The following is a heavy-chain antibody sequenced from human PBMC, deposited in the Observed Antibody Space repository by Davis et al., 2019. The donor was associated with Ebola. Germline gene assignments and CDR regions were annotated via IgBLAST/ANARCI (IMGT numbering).Heavy chain of an antibody. D-gene: IGHD2-8*02. V-gene: IGHV3-21*01. CDR1: GYTFSRHA. J-gene: IGHJ6*02. Sequence: GESLKISCAASGYTFSRHAMSWVRQAPGKGLEWVSSISSSSSYIYYADSVKGRFTISIDNAKNSLYLQMNSLRAEDTAVYYCARAPHCGGGVCNGFHYYGMDVWGQGTTVTVSS. CDR2: ISSSSSYI. CDR3: ARAPHCGGGVCNGFHYYGMDV.